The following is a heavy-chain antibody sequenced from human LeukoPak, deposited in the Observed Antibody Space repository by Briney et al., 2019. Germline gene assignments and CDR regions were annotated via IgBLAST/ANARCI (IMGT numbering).Heavy chain of an antibody. J-gene: IGHJ4*02. D-gene: IGHD6-19*01. Sequence: GGSLRLSCAASGFTFSNYEMNWVRQAPGKGLYWVSYIRGSGSTIYYADSVKGRFTISRDNAKKSLFLQMDSLRVEDTAIYFCARGPFSTGWYVDWGQGTLVTVSS. CDR3: ARGPFSTGWYVD. V-gene: IGHV3-48*03. CDR1: GFTFSNYE. CDR2: IRGSGSTI.